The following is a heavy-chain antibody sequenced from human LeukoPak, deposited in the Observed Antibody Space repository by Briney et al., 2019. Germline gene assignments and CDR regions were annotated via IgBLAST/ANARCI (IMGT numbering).Heavy chain of an antibody. V-gene: IGHV3-7*01. J-gene: IGHJ5*02. D-gene: IGHD2-15*01. Sequence: GGSLRLSCAASGFTFRTYWMPWVRRAPGKGLEWVANIKPDGSEKYYVDSVKGRFTVSRDNAKNSLYLQMNSLRAEDTAVYYCARDLGYCSGGSCCRRHNWFDPWGQGTLVTVSS. CDR1: GFTFRTYW. CDR2: IKPDGSEK. CDR3: ARDLGYCSGGSCCRRHNWFDP.